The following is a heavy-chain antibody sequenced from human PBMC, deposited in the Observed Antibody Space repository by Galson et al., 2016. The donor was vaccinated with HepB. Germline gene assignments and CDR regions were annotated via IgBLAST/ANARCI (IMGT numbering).Heavy chain of an antibody. Sequence: SLRLSCAASGFTFSNYAMHWVRQAPGKGLEWVAIILFDGSHKYYGDSVSGRFTTTRDNSKKTLYLQMNSLRADDTAVYYCAKAEAASSCYAPFDYWGQGTLVTVSA. D-gene: IGHD6-19*01. CDR2: ILFDGSHK. CDR3: AKAEAASSCYAPFDY. V-gene: IGHV3-30*18. CDR1: GFTFSNYA. J-gene: IGHJ4*02.